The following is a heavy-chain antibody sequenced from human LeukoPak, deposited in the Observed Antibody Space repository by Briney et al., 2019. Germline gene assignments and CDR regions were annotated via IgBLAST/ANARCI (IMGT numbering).Heavy chain of an antibody. J-gene: IGHJ4*02. CDR1: GGTFSSYA. V-gene: IGHV1-69*13. D-gene: IGHD5-24*01. Sequence: WASVKVSCKASGGTFSSYAISWVRQAPGQGLEWMGGIIPIFGTANYAQKFQGRVTITADESTSTAYVELSSLRSEDTAVYYCARSRDGYNKIKPYYFDYWGQGTLVTVSS. CDR2: IIPIFGTA. CDR3: ARSRDGYNKIKPYYFDY.